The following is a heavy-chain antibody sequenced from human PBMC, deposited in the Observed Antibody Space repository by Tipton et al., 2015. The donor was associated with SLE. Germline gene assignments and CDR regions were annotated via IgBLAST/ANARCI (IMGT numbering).Heavy chain of an antibody. CDR3: ARLLGTTLTTGDWCDP. V-gene: IGHV4-59*08. Sequence: TLFLTCTVSGGSISSYHWSWIRQSPGKGLEWIGYIYYSGGTNYNPTLKSRVTISIDASRKQFSLKLTSVTAADTAIYYCARLLGTTLTTGDWCDPWGQGILVTVST. CDR2: IYYSGGT. CDR1: GGSISSYH. J-gene: IGHJ5*02. D-gene: IGHD3-9*01.